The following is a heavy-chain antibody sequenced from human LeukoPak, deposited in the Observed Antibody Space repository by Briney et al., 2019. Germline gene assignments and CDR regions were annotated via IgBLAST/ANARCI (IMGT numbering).Heavy chain of an antibody. V-gene: IGHV4-39*01. J-gene: IGHJ1*01. CDR1: GGSISSSSYY. CDR3: ARQDSYGFFQH. Sequence: PSETLSLTCTVSGGSISSSSYYWGWIRQPPGKGLEWIGSIYYSGSTYYNPSLKSRVTISVDTSKNQFSLKLSSVTAADTAVYYCARQDSYGFFQHWGQGTLVTVSS. D-gene: IGHD5-18*01. CDR2: IYYSGST.